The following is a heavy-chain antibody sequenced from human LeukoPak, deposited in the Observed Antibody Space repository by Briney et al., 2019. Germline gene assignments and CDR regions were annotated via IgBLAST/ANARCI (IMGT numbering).Heavy chain of an antibody. V-gene: IGHV3-23*01. CDR3: ANKGIAAETKDY. Sequence: DSVKGRFTLPRDNSKNTLYLQMNSLRAEDTAVYYCANKGIAAETKDYWGQGTLVTVSS. D-gene: IGHD6-13*01. J-gene: IGHJ4*02.